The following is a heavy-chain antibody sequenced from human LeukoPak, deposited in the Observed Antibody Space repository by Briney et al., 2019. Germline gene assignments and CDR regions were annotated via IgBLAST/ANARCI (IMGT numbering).Heavy chain of an antibody. Sequence: PGGSLRLSCAASGFAFSDHSMNWVRQAPGKGLEWIANTRGSGSGMGSGSYYAGAVKGRFTISRDNAKNSLYLQMNSLRAEDTAFYFCARDDNWGFDYWGQGALVTVSS. D-gene: IGHD7-27*01. CDR1: GFAFSDHS. V-gene: IGHV3-21*05. CDR2: TRGSGSGM. J-gene: IGHJ4*02. CDR3: ARDDNWGFDY.